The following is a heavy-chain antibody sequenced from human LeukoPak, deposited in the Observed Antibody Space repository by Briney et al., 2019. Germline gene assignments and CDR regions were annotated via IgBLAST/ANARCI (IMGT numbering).Heavy chain of an antibody. CDR1: GFMFHDYA. CDR2: TSGDGGST. J-gene: IGHJ4*02. D-gene: IGHD6-19*01. CDR3: ARESESSGWYDY. V-gene: IGHV3-43*02. Sequence: GGSLRLSCAAPGFMFHDYAIHWVRQAPGKGLEWVSLTSGDGGSTFYADSVKGRFTISRDNSKTSLYLQMNSLRSDDTALYYCARESESSGWYDYWGQGTLVTVST.